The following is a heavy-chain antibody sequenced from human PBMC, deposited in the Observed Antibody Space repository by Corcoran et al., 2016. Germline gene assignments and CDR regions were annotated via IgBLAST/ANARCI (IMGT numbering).Heavy chain of an antibody. Sequence: EVQLVESGGGLIQPGGSLRLSCAASGFTVSSNYMSWVRQAPGKGLEWLSVISSGGNTYYADSVKGRFTISRDSSKNTLYFQMNSLRADDTAVYYCARVSSLYYYGMDVWGQGTTFTVSS. D-gene: IGHD2-15*01. J-gene: IGHJ6*02. CDR1: GFTVSSNY. CDR2: ISSGGNT. CDR3: ARVSSLYYYGMDV. V-gene: IGHV3-53*01.